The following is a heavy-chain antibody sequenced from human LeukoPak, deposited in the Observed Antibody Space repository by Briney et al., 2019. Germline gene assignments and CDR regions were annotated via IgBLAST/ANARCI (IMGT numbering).Heavy chain of an antibody. J-gene: IGHJ4*02. Sequence: GGSPRLSCAASGFTFDDYGMSWVRQAPGKGLEWVSGINWNGGSTGYADSVKGRFTISRDNAKNSLYLQMNSLRAEDTALYYCARLRDIVVVPAAIDYWGQGTLVTVSS. CDR2: INWNGGST. V-gene: IGHV3-20*04. CDR3: ARLRDIVVVPAAIDY. CDR1: GFTFDDYG. D-gene: IGHD2-2*02.